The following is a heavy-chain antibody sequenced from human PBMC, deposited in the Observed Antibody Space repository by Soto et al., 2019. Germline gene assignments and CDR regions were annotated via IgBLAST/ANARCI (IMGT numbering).Heavy chain of an antibody. CDR1: GVTFSSNA. CDR2: SSCSGGST. Sequence: GGTLCLSCTASGVTFSSNAFCWVLQPPAKGLVWVLASSCSGGSTYYADSLKGRFTISGDNSKNQLYLKMNTLRAEDTAVYYCAKDFGRSGYYFEYWGQGTLVTVSS. J-gene: IGHJ4*03. D-gene: IGHD3-22*01. V-gene: IGHV3-23*01. CDR3: AKDFGRSGYYFEY.